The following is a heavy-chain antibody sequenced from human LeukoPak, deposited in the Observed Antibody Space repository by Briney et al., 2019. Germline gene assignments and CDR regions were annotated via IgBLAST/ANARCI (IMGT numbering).Heavy chain of an antibody. CDR2: IHYSGST. CDR3: ARVGTHWYFNL. CDR1: GGSISSNY. J-gene: IGHJ2*01. Sequence: SETLSLTCTVSGGSISSNYWSWIRQPPGQGLEWIVHIHYSGSTNSSPSLKSRVTISLDMSKSQYSLKLNSVTAADTAVYYWARVGTHWYFNLWGRGTLVTVSS. V-gene: IGHV4-59*01.